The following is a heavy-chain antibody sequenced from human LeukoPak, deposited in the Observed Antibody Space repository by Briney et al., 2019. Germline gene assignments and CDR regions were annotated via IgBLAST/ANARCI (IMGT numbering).Heavy chain of an antibody. CDR2: ISYDGSNK. CDR3: ARDSDSWYFDY. CDR1: GFTFSSYA. D-gene: IGHD6-13*01. J-gene: IGHJ4*02. V-gene: IGHV3-30*04. Sequence: GGSLRLSCAASGFTFSSYAMHWVRQAPGKGLEWVAIISYDGSNKYYADSVKGRFTISRDNSKNTLYLQMNSLGTDDTAVYYCARDSDSWYFDYWGQGTLVTVSS.